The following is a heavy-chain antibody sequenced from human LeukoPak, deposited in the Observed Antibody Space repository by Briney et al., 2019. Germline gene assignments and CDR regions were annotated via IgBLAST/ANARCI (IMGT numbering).Heavy chain of an antibody. D-gene: IGHD1/OR15-1a*01. CDR2: IILIFPST. CDR1: GGPFSNYG. V-gene: IGHV1-69*01. J-gene: IGHJ3*02. CDR3: ARPPVSGTLNDAFDI. Sequence: SVKVSCKVSGGPFSNYGLSWVRQAPGQGLGWMGGIILIFPSTNYAQNFQGRVTITADESTSTVYMELSSLRTDDTAVYYRARPPVSGTLNDAFDIWGQGTVSPSLQ.